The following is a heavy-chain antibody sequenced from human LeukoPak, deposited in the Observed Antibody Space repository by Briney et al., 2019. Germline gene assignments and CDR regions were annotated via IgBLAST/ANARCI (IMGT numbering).Heavy chain of an antibody. CDR2: IYYSGST. Sequence: SETLSLTCTVSGGSISSSSYYWGWIRQPPGKGLEWIGSIYYSGSTYYNPSLKSRVTISVDTSKNQFSLKLSSVTAADTAVYYCARRPRTTVVTYYFDYWGQGTLVTVSS. D-gene: IGHD4-23*01. CDR1: GGSISSSSYY. CDR3: ARRPRTTVVTYYFDY. V-gene: IGHV4-39*01. J-gene: IGHJ4*02.